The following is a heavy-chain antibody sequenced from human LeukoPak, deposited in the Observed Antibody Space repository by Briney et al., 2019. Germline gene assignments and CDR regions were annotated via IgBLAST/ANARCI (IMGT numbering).Heavy chain of an antibody. D-gene: IGHD1-1*01. CDR3: ARDTNVQLERRNYYGMDV. CDR1: GYTLTELS. J-gene: IGHJ6*02. Sequence: ASVKVSCKVSGYTLTELSMHWVRQAPGQRLEWMGWINAGNGNTKYSQKFQGRVTITRDTSASTAYMELSSLRSEDTAVYYCARDTNVQLERRNYYGMDVWGQGTTVTVSS. CDR2: INAGNGNT. V-gene: IGHV1-3*01.